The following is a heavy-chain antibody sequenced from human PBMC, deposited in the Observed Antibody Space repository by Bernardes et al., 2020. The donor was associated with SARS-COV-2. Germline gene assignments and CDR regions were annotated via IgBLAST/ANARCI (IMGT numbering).Heavy chain of an antibody. D-gene: IGHD3-22*01. CDR1: GYTFTGYY. J-gene: IGHJ3*02. V-gene: IGHV1-2*02. CDR3: ARLPFCYDSRGVTGAFDI. CDR2: INPNSGGT. Sequence: ASVKVSCKASGYTFTGYYMHWVRQAPGQGLEWMGWINPNSGGTNYAQKFQGRVTMTRDTSISTAYMELSRLRSDDTAVYYCARLPFCYDSRGVTGAFDIWGQGTMVTVSS.